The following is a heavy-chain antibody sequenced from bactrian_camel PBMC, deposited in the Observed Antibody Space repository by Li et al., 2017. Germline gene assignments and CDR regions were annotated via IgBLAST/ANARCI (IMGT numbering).Heavy chain of an antibody. CDR2: VNSGGGTT. CDR1: GFTFSYW. D-gene: IGHD2*01. V-gene: IGHV3S25*01. Sequence: QLVESGGGSAQVGGSLRLSCAGSGFTFSYWMYWVRQAPGKGLEWVASVNSGGGTTYYADSMKGRFTISRDNATNTVYLQMNSLKPEDTAVYYCVSLVGRPLVHQGTQVTVS. J-gene: IGHJ4*01.